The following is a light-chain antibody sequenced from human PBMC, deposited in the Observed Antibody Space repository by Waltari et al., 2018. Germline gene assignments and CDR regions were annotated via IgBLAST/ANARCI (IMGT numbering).Light chain of an antibody. CDR3: QQYYRSRT. J-gene: IGKJ1*01. CDR1: HSVLYNTNDKNY. CDR2: WAS. Sequence: DIVMTXXXDSLAVSLGXXXXINCKXSHSVLYNTNDKNYLAWYQQKTGQPRKLLIYWASTRESGVPDRFSGGGSGIDFTLTISSLQAEDVAVYYCQQYYRSRTFGQGTKVEIK. V-gene: IGKV4-1*01.